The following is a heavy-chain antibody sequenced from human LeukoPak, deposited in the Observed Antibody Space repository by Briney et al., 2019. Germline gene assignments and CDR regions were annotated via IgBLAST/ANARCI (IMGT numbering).Heavy chain of an antibody. V-gene: IGHV3-49*04. Sequence: GGSLRLSCTGSGFTFGDYAMTWVRQAPGKGLEWVGFIRSQIYGGTPEYVASVKGRFTISRDDSEGVAYLQMNSLKTEDTAVYYCTRDQTPYYWGQGTLVTVSS. CDR1: GFTFGDYA. CDR2: IRSQIYGGTP. J-gene: IGHJ4*02. CDR3: TRDQTPYY.